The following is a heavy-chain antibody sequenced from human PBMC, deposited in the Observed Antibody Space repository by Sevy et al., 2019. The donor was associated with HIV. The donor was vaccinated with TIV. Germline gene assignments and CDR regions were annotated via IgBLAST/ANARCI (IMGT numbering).Heavy chain of an antibody. J-gene: IGHJ2*01. CDR2: MNPNSGNT. V-gene: IGHV1-8*01. CDR1: GYTFSNND. CDR3: ARGLSFYYDKSGHWVNWYFDL. D-gene: IGHD3-22*01. Sequence: ASVKVSCKASGYTFSNNDINWVRQAPGQGLEWMGWMNPNSGNTGYGQKFQGRVTMTRDTSINTAYMELSSLTSEDTVVYYCARGLSFYYDKSGHWVNWYFDLWGRGTLVTVSS.